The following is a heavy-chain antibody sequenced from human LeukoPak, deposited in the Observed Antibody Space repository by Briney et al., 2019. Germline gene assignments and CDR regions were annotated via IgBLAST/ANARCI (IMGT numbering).Heavy chain of an antibody. CDR2: IYTSGST. CDR3: ARDAYYYDSSGYSNWFDP. V-gene: IGHV4-4*07. CDR1: GGSISSYY. D-gene: IGHD3-22*01. J-gene: IGHJ5*02. Sequence: SETLSLTCTVSGGSISSYYWSWIRRPAGKGLEWIGRIYTSGSTNYNPSLKSRVTMSVDTSKNQFSLKLSSVTAADTAVYYCARDAYYYDSSGYSNWFDPWGQGTLVTVSS.